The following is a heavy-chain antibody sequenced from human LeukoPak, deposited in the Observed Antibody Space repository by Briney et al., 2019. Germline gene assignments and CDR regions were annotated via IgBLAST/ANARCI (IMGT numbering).Heavy chain of an antibody. CDR1: GFTFSSYS. V-gene: IGHV3-48*04. CDR3: ARGQAQVRGVIIMFDY. Sequence: GGSLRLSCAASGFTFSSYSMNWVRQAPGKGLEWVSYISSSSSTIYYADSVKGRFTISRDNAKNSLYLQMNSLRAEDTAVYYCARGQAQVRGVIIMFDYWGQGTLVTVSS. D-gene: IGHD3-10*01. J-gene: IGHJ4*02. CDR2: ISSSSSTI.